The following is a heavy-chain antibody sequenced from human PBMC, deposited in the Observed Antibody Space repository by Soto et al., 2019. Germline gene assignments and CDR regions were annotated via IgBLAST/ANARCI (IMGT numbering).Heavy chain of an antibody. V-gene: IGHV1-8*01. J-gene: IGHJ4*02. CDR1: GYTVTKYD. D-gene: IGHD1-1*01. CDR3: VGPWNKQ. Sequence: ASVKVFFKASGYTVTKYDINWVRQATGQGLEWMGWMNPNSGNTGYAQKFQGRVTMTRDTSISTAYMELSSLRSEGTAVYYCVGPWNKQWGQGTLVTVSS. CDR2: MNPNSGNT.